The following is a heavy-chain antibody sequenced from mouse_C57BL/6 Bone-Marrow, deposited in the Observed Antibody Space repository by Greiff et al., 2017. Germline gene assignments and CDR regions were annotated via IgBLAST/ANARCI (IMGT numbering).Heavy chain of an antibody. CDR3: ARGGNNYVYFAS. D-gene: IGHD1-1*02. V-gene: IGHV1-52*01. CDR2: IDPSDSET. J-gene: IGHJ2*01. CDR1: GYTYTSYW. Sequence: QVQLQQPGAELVRPGASVKLSCKASGYTYTSYWMHWVKQRPIQGLEWIGNIDPSDSETHYNQKFKDKATLTVDKSSSTAYMQLSSLTSEDSAVYYCARGGNNYVYFASWDRGTTLTVSS.